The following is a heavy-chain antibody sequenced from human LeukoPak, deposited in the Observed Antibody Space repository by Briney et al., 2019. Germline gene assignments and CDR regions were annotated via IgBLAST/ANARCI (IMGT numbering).Heavy chain of an antibody. D-gene: IGHD3-22*01. J-gene: IGHJ4*02. CDR1: GYTFTGYY. CDR3: ARGSEPHYYDSSTLDF. Sequence: ASVKVSCKASGYTFTGYYMHWVRQAPGQGLEWMGWINPDSGGTNYAQKFQGRVTMTRDTSISTAYLELSWLRSDDTAVYYCARGSEPHYYDSSTLDFWGQGTLVTVSS. CDR2: INPDSGGT. V-gene: IGHV1-2*02.